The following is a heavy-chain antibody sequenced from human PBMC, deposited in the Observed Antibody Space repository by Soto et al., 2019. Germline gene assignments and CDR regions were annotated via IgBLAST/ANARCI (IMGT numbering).Heavy chain of an antibody. V-gene: IGHV1-18*01. D-gene: IGHD2-15*01. J-gene: IGHJ4*02. CDR1: GYTFTSYG. CDR3: ARGYCSGGSCQSGGDY. CDR2: ISAYNGNT. Sequence: ASVKVSCKASGYTFTSYGISWVRQAPGQGLEWMGWISAYNGNTNYAQKLQGRVTMTTDTSTSTAYMELRGLRSDDTAVYYCARGYCSGGSCQSGGDYWGQGTLVTVSS.